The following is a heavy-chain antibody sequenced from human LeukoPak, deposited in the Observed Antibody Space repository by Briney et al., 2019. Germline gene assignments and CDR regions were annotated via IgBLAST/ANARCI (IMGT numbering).Heavy chain of an antibody. CDR2: INHSGST. J-gene: IGHJ4*02. CDR3: ASDGDDSSGYPYDY. CDR1: GGSFSGYY. Sequence: KPSETLSLTCAVYGGSFSGYYWSWIRQPPGKGLEWIGEINHSGSTNYNPSLKSRVTISVDTSKNQFSLKLSSVTAADTAVYYCASDGDDSSGYPYDYWGQGTLVTVSS. D-gene: IGHD3-22*01. V-gene: IGHV4-34*01.